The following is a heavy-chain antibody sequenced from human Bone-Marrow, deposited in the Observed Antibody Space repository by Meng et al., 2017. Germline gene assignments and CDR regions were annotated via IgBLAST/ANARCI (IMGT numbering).Heavy chain of an antibody. CDR3: RLAYCMGDCVDY. D-gene: IGHD2-21*01. J-gene: IGHJ4*02. CDR1: GGSFSAYD. CDR2: INHSGST. V-gene: IGHV4-34*01. Sequence: QVQVQQWVAGLLKPSETLSLTCAFYGGSFSAYDWSWIRQPPGKGLEWLGQINHSGSTNDNPSLKSRVTISIDTSRNQLSLKLSSVTAADTAVYYCRLAYCMGDCVDYWGQGTLVTVSS.